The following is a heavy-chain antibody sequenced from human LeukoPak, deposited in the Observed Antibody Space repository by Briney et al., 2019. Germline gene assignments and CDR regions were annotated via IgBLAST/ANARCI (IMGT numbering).Heavy chain of an antibody. V-gene: IGHV4-59*01. CDR3: ARGRSNYCGMDV. D-gene: IGHD1-26*01. Sequence: SETLSLTCSVSDGSINSYYWNWIRRPPGKGLEWIGYIYYNGNTNYSPSPKSRVTMSVDTSKNLFSLKVSSVTAADTAVYYCARGRSNYCGMDVWGQGTTVTVSS. CDR2: IYYNGNT. CDR1: DGSINSYY. J-gene: IGHJ6*02.